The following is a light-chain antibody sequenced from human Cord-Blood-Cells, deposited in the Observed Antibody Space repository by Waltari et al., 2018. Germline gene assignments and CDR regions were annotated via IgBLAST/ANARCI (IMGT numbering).Light chain of an antibody. Sequence: QSALTQPASVSGSPGQSITISCTGPSSDVGSYNLVSWYQQHPGKAPKLMIYEGSKRPSGVSNRFSGSKSGNTASPTISGLQAEDEADYYCCSYAGSSTSWVFGGGTKLTVL. J-gene: IGLJ3*02. CDR3: CSYAGSSTSWV. V-gene: IGLV2-23*01. CDR2: EGS. CDR1: SSDVGSYNL.